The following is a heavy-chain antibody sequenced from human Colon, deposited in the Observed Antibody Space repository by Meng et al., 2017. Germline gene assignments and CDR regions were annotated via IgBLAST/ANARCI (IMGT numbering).Heavy chain of an antibody. CDR2: MSDSGTT. D-gene: IGHD4-17*01. Sequence: QVHLHESGPGLVRPSDDLSLGCTDSGGSIKSGGYHWSWVRQHPGKGLEYIGFMSDSGTTDYNPSLRSRVSISEIGSSKNQFSLTLRSVTAADTATYFCARDTLYGTDYWGQGVLVTVSS. J-gene: IGHJ4*02. CDR3: ARDTLYGTDY. V-gene: IGHV4-31*03. CDR1: GGSIKSGGYH.